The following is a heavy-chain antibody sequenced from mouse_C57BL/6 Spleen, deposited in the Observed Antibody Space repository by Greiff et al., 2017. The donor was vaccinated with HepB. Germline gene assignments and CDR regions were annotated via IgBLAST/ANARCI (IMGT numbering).Heavy chain of an antibody. D-gene: IGHD2-4*01. V-gene: IGHV1-74*01. Sequence: QVQLKQPGAELVKPGASVKVSCKASGYTFTSYWMHWVKQRPGQGLEWIGRIHPSDSDTNYNQKFKGKATLTVDKSSSTAYMQLSSLTSEDSAVYYCAMGLRPYYAMDYWGQGTSVTVSS. CDR3: AMGLRPYYAMDY. CDR2: IHPSDSDT. CDR1: GYTFTSYW. J-gene: IGHJ4*01.